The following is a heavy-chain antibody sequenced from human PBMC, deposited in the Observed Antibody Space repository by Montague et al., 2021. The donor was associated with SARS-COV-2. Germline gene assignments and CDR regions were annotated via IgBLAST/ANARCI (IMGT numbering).Heavy chain of an antibody. CDR1: RDSITNSH. Sequence: SETLSLTCIVSRDSITNSHWGWVRQPTGKGLGWMTYFLPTGDSNHNPSLGSRITTSVDTAKNQFSLRLRSVTAADSALYFCARVPAVTKVSAATIDFWGHVSLASV. CDR3: ARVPAVTKVSAATIDF. J-gene: IGHJ4*03. CDR2: FLPTGDS. V-gene: IGHV4-59*01. D-gene: IGHD4-11*01.